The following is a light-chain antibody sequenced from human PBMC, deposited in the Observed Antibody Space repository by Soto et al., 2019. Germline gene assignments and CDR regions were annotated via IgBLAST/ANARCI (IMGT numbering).Light chain of an antibody. J-gene: IGKJ4*01. CDR2: GAS. CDR1: QSVSSSY. CDR3: PQYGSSPFAIT. V-gene: IGKV3-20*01. Sequence: EIVLTQSPGTLSLSPGERATLSCRASQSVSSSYLAWYQQKPGQAPRLLIYGASSRATGIPDRFSGSGSGTDFALTISRLEPEDFAVYYCPQYGSSPFAITFGGGTKVEIK.